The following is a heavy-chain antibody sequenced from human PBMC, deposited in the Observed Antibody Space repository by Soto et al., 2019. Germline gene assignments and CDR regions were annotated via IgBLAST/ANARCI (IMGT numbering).Heavy chain of an antibody. CDR3: TTGRGSYQLSAIDAFAI. CDR2: IKSKTDGGKT. D-gene: IGHD1-26*01. J-gene: IGHJ3*02. Sequence: EVQLVESGGGLVKPGGSLRLSCAASGFTFSNAWMSWVRQAPGKGLEWVGRIKSKTDGGKTDYAAPVKGRCTISRDDSNNTLYLQMNSLKTEDTAVYYCTTGRGSYQLSAIDAFAIWGQGTMVTVSS. V-gene: IGHV3-15*01. CDR1: GFTFSNAW.